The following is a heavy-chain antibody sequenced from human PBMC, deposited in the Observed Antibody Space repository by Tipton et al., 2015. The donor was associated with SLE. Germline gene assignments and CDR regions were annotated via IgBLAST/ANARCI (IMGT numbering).Heavy chain of an antibody. CDR1: GGSLSSYY. D-gene: IGHD2-21*01. V-gene: IGHV4-4*07. CDR3: ASLAYCGGDCLSDAFDI. CDR2: IYTSGST. Sequence: TLSLTCTVSGGSLSSYYWSWIRQPAGKGLEWIGRIYTSGSTNYNPSPKSRVTMSVDTSKNQFSLKLSSVTAADTAVYYCASLAYCGGDCLSDAFDIWGQGTMVTVSS. J-gene: IGHJ3*02.